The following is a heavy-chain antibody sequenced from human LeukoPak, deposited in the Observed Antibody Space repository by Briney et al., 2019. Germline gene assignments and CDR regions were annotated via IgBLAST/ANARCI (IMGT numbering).Heavy chain of an antibody. D-gene: IGHD4-11*01. CDR1: GFTFSSYW. V-gene: IGHV3-74*01. CDR3: ARGDARDSNYSDWFDP. CDR2: INSDGSST. Sequence: QPGGSLRLSCAASGFTFSSYWMHWVRQAPGKGLVWVSRINSDGSSTSYADSVKGRFTISRDNAKNTLYLQMNSLRAEDTAVYYCARGDARDSNYSDWFDPWGQGTLVTVSS. J-gene: IGHJ5*02.